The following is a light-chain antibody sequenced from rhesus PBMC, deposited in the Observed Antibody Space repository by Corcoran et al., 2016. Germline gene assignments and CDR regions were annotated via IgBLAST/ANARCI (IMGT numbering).Light chain of an antibody. J-gene: IGKJ1*01. Sequence: DIQMTQSPSSLSASVGDTVTITCQASQGIGKYLAWYQLKPRKAPNFLSYDASTLQSGVPSRFSGNGSGTEYSLTISSLQPEDFATYYCQQHKTYPPAFGPGTKVEI. CDR2: DAS. CDR3: QQHKTYPPA. CDR1: QGIGKY. V-gene: IGKV1-25*01.